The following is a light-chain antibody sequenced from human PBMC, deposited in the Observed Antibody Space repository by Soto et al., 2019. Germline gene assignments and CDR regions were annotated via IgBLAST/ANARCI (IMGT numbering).Light chain of an antibody. CDR3: QQRSNWPPIT. Sequence: DIVMTQSPATLSVSPGERASLSCRASQGVSNKLAWYQQKPGQAPRLLIYGASTRATGIPARFSGSGSGTGFSLTISSLQSEDFAVYYCQQRSNWPPITFGQGTRLEIK. CDR2: GAS. J-gene: IGKJ5*01. CDR1: QGVSNK. V-gene: IGKV3-15*01.